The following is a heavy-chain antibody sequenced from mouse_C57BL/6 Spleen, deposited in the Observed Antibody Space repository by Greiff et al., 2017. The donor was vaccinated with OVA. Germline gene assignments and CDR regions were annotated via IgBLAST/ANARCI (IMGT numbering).Heavy chain of an antibody. CDR3: ASTVVETGYFDV. CDR1: GFTFSDYG. V-gene: IGHV5-17*01. Sequence: DVKLVESGGGLVKPGGSLKLSCAASGFTFSDYGMHWVRQAPEKGLEWVAYISSGSSTIYYADTVKGRFTISRDNAKNTLFLQMTSLRSEDTAMYYCASTVVETGYFDVWGTGTTVTVSS. D-gene: IGHD1-1*01. CDR2: ISSGSSTI. J-gene: IGHJ1*03.